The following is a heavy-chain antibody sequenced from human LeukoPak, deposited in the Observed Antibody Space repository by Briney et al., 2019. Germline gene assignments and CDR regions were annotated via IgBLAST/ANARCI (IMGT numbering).Heavy chain of an antibody. Sequence: GGSLRLSCAASGFTFSNAWMSWVRQAPGKGLEWVGRIKSKTDGGTTDYAAPVKGRFTISRDDSKNTLYLQMNSLRAEDTAVYYCAKDWSGYPYYYYYYMDVWGKGTTVTVSS. V-gene: IGHV3-15*01. D-gene: IGHD3-3*01. CDR2: IKSKTDGGTT. J-gene: IGHJ6*03. CDR1: GFTFSNAW. CDR3: AKDWSGYPYYYYYYMDV.